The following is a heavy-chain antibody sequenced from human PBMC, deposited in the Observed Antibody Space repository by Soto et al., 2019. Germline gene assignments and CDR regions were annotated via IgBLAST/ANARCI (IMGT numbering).Heavy chain of an antibody. J-gene: IGHJ4*02. V-gene: IGHV1-8*01. CDR1: GYTFTSYD. CDR3: GKDRSKELLTLFDY. D-gene: IGHD1-26*01. Sequence: ASVKVSCKASGYTFTSYDINWVRQATGQGLEWMGWMNPNSGNTGYAQKFQGRVTMTRNTSISTAYMELSSLRSEDTAVYYCGKDRSKELLTLFDYWGQGTLVTVSS. CDR2: MNPNSGNT.